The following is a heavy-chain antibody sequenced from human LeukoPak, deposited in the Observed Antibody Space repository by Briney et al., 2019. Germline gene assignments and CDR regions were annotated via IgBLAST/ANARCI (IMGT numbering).Heavy chain of an antibody. V-gene: IGHV4-34*01. Sequence: PSETLSLTCAVYGGSFSGYYWSWIRQPPRKGLEWIGEINHSGSTNYNPSLKSRVTISVDTSKNQFSLKLSSVTAADTAVYYCAREGPDCSSTSCYLGNWFDPWGQGTLVTVSS. J-gene: IGHJ5*02. D-gene: IGHD2-2*01. CDR3: AREGPDCSSTSCYLGNWFDP. CDR2: INHSGST. CDR1: GGSFSGYY.